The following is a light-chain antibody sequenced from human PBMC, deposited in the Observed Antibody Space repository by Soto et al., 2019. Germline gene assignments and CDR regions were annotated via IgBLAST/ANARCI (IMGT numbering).Light chain of an antibody. CDR3: SSYTSTFTWV. CDR2: EVT. V-gene: IGLV2-14*01. Sequence: QSALTQPASVSGSPGQSITISCTGTSSDVGGHNFVSWFQHHPGKAPKLMISEVTNRPSGVSDRFSGSKSGNTASLTISGLQAEDEADYYCSSYTSTFTWVFGGGTKVTVL. CDR1: SSDVGGHNF. J-gene: IGLJ2*01.